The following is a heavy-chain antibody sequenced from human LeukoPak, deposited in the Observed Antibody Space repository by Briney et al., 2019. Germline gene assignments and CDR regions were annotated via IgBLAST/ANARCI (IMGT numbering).Heavy chain of an antibody. Sequence: GESLKICCKGSGYSFTNYWIGWVRQMPGKGLEWMGIIYPGDSDTRYSPSFQGQVTISADKSISTAHLQWSSLKASDTAIYYCARLPLGGIWFGESWGQGILVTVSS. J-gene: IGHJ5*02. V-gene: IGHV5-51*01. CDR3: ARLPLGGIWFGES. CDR1: GYSFTNYW. CDR2: IYPGDSDT. D-gene: IGHD3-10*01.